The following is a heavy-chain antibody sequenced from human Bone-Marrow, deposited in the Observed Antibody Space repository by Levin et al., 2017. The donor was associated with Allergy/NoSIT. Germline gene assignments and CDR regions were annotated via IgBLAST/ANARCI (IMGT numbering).Heavy chain of an antibody. CDR1: GVSVSSAGYY. CDR3: ARGRGSGSYYHFDN. Sequence: SETLSLTCTVSGVSVSSAGYYWSWIRQHPGKGLEWIGYIYYSGSTYYNPSLKSRVTISVDMSKNQFSLRLSSVTAADTAVYYCARGRGSGSYYHFDNWGQGTLVTVSS. V-gene: IGHV4-31*03. J-gene: IGHJ4*02. D-gene: IGHD1-26*01. CDR2: IYYSGST.